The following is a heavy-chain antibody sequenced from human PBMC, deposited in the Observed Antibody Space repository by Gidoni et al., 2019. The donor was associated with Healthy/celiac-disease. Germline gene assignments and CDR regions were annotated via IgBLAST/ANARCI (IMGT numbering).Heavy chain of an antibody. CDR2: ISYDGSNK. V-gene: IGHV3-30*18. J-gene: IGHJ3*02. D-gene: IGHD4-17*01. Sequence: QVQLVESGGGVVQPGRSLRLSCAASGFTFSSYGMHWVRQAPGKGLEWVAVISYDGSNKYYADSVKGRFTISRDNSKNTLYLQMNSLRAEDTAVYYCAKLSMTTVTLDAFDIWGQGTMVTVSS. CDR3: AKLSMTTVTLDAFDI. CDR1: GFTFSSYG.